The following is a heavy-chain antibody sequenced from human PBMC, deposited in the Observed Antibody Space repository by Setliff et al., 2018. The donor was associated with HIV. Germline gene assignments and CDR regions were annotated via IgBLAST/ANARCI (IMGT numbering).Heavy chain of an antibody. J-gene: IGHJ6*03. V-gene: IGHV4-61*09. D-gene: IGHD3-16*02. CDR3: TRGRYDYAGGSNREYYYYYMDV. CDR2: IYTSGST. Sequence: SETLSLTCTVSGGSINSGTYNCSWIRQPAGKRLECFGHIYTSGSTNSNPSLKSRVTTSVDTSKNQFSLKLSSVTASDTAVYYCTRGRYDYAGGSNREYYYYYMDVWGKGTTVTVSS. CDR1: GGSINSGTYN.